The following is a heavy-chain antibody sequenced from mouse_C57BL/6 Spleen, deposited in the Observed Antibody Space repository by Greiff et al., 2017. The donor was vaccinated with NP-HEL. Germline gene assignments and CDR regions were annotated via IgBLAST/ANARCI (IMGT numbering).Heavy chain of an antibody. V-gene: IGHV1-66*01. CDR2: IYPGSGNT. Sequence: QVQLQQSGPELVKPGASVKISCKASGYSFTSYYIHWVKQRPGQGLEWIGWIYPGSGNTKYNEKFKGKATLTADTSSSTAYMQLSSLTSEDSAVYYCARNWDEDYFDYWGQGTTLTVSS. CDR3: ARNWDEDYFDY. J-gene: IGHJ2*01. D-gene: IGHD4-1*01. CDR1: GYSFTSYY.